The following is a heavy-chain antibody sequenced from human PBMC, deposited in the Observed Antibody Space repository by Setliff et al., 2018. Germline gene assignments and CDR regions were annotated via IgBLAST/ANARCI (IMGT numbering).Heavy chain of an antibody. CDR1: GYTFTSHD. CDR3: ARDGGAPPVVTRFDY. D-gene: IGHD2-21*02. Sequence: SVKVSCKASGYTFTSHDINWVRQATGQGLEWMGGIIPILGIANYAQKFQGRVTITADKSTSTAYMELNSLRAEDTAVYYCARDGGAPPVVTRFDYWGQGTLVTVSS. CDR2: IIPILGIA. J-gene: IGHJ4*02. V-gene: IGHV1-69*10.